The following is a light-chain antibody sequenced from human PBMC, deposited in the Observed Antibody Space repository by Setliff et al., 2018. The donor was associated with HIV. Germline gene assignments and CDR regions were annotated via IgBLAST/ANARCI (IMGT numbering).Light chain of an antibody. CDR2: DNN. J-gene: IGLJ1*01. V-gene: IGLV1-51*01. CDR3: GTWDSSLSAYV. Sequence: VLTQPPSVSAAPGQKVTISCSGSSSNIGNNYVSWYQQVPGTAPKLLIYDNNKRPSGIPDRFSGSKSGTSATLGITGLQTGDEADYYCGTWDSSLSAYVFGTGTKVTVL. CDR1: SSNIGNNY.